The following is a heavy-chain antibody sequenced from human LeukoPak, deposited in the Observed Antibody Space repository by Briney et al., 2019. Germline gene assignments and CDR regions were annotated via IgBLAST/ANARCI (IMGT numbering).Heavy chain of an antibody. V-gene: IGHV3-11*04. CDR1: GFTFSDYY. CDR3: ARDYGSMGDFWSGYYSYYYYMDV. Sequence: GGSLRLSCAASGFTFSDYYMSWIRQAPGKGLEWVSYISSSGSTIYYADSVKGRFTISRDNAKNSLYLQMNSLRAEDTAVYYCARDYGSMGDFWSGYYSYYYYMDVWGKGTTVTVSS. CDR2: ISSSGSTI. D-gene: IGHD3-3*01. J-gene: IGHJ6*03.